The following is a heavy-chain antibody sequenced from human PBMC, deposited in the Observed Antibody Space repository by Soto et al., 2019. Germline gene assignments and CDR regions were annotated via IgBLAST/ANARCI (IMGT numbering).Heavy chain of an antibody. CDR3: AKDIHAVTNTWGYNGMDV. CDR1: GFTFSTYA. Sequence: GGSLRLSCAASGFTFSTYAMSWVRQAPGKGLEWVSAIRGDGGTTYEAASVKGRCTSARDDSKNILSLQMNSLRAEDTALYYCAKDIHAVTNTWGYNGMDVWGQGTTVTVSS. CDR2: IRGDGGTT. J-gene: IGHJ6*02. V-gene: IGHV3-23*01. D-gene: IGHD4-4*01.